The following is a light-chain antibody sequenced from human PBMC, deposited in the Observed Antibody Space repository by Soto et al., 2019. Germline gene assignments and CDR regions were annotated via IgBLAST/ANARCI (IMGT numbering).Light chain of an antibody. CDR1: SSDVGGYNY. V-gene: IGLV2-8*01. J-gene: IGLJ2*01. Sequence: QSALTLPPSASGSPGQSVTISCTGTSSDVGGYNYVSWYQQHPGKAPKVMIYEVSQRPSGVPDRFSGSKSGNTASLTVSGLQAEDEADYYCSSYAGSNNFRVFGGGTKLTVL. CDR2: EVS. CDR3: SSYAGSNNFRV.